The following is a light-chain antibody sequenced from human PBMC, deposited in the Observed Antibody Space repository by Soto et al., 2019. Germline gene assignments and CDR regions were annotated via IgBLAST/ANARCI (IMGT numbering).Light chain of an antibody. CDR2: AAS. Sequence: DIQLTQSPSFLSASVGDRVTITYRASQGISSYLAWYQQKPGKAPKLLIYAASTLQSGVLSRFSGSGSGTEFTLTISSLQPEDFATYYCQQLNSYPVFGGGTKVEIK. J-gene: IGKJ4*01. V-gene: IGKV1-9*01. CDR3: QQLNSYPV. CDR1: QGISSY.